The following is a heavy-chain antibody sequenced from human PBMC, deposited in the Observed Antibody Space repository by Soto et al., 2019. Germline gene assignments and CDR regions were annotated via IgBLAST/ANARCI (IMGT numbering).Heavy chain of an antibody. V-gene: IGHV1-24*01. J-gene: IGHJ4*02. Sequence: ASVKVSCKVSGYTLTELSMHWVRQAPGKGLEWMRGFDPEDGETIYAQKFQGRVTMTEDTSTDTAYMELSSLRSEDTAVYYCAAGLIPYYYDSSGYPVDYWGLGTLVTVPQ. D-gene: IGHD3-22*01. CDR1: GYTLTELS. CDR3: AAGLIPYYYDSSGYPVDY. CDR2: FDPEDGET.